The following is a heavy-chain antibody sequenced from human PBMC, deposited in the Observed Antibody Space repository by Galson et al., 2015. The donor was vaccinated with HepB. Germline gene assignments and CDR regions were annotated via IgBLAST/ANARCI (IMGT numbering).Heavy chain of an antibody. CDR1: GFTFNYYG. CDR2: IRYDGSDK. V-gene: IGHV3-30*02. CDR3: AKDRRGRYHFDH. Sequence: SLRLSCAASGFTFNYYGMHWVRQAPGKGLEWVAFIRYDGSDKFYPDSVKGRFTVSRDNSKNILYLQMTSLRAEDTASYYCAKDRRGRYHFDHWGQGTLVTVSS. J-gene: IGHJ4*02. D-gene: IGHD3-16*01.